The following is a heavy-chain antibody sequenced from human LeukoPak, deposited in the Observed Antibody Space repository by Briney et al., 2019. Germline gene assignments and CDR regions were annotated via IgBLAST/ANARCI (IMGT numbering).Heavy chain of an antibody. D-gene: IGHD3-16*02. V-gene: IGHV4-34*01. CDR2: INHSGST. Sequence: SETLSLTCAVYGGSFSGYYWIWIRQPPGKGLEWIGEINHSGSTNYNPSLKSRVTISVDTSKNQFSLKLSSVTAADTAVYYCASNRYDYVWGSYHPWYFDYWGQGTLVTVSS. J-gene: IGHJ4*02. CDR1: GGSFSGYY. CDR3: ASNRYDYVWGSYHPWYFDY.